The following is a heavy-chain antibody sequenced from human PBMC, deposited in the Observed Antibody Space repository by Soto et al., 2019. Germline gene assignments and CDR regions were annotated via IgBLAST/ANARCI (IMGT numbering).Heavy chain of an antibody. V-gene: IGHV3-30*18. CDR2: ISYDGSNK. J-gene: IGHJ4*02. CDR1: GFTFSSDG. CDR3: AKEDATVVTIDY. Sequence: QVQLVESGGGVVQPGRSLRLSCAASGFTFSSDGIHWVRQAPGKGLEWVAVISYDGSNKYYADSVKGRFTISRDNYKNTLYLQMNSLRAEDTAVYYCAKEDATVVTIDYWGQGTLVTVSS. D-gene: IGHD4-17*01.